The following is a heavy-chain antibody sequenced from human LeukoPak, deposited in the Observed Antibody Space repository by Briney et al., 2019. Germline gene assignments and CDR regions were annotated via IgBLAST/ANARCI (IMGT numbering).Heavy chain of an antibody. Sequence: GESLKISCKGSGYSFTNYRIGWVRQMPGEGLEWMGIIYPGDSDTRYRPSFQGQDTISADRSITTAYLHWSSLKASDTAIYYCARLENIVVAPYFDYWGQGTLVTVSS. V-gene: IGHV5-51*01. CDR2: IYPGDSDT. CDR1: GYSFTNYR. CDR3: ARLENIVVAPYFDY. J-gene: IGHJ4*02. D-gene: IGHD3-22*01.